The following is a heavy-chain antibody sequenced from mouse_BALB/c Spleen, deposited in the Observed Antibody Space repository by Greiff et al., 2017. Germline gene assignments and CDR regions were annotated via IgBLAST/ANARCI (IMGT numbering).Heavy chain of an antibody. Sequence: VQLQQSGPELVKPGASVKMSCKASGYTFTSYVMHWVKQKPGQGLEWIGYINPYNDGTKYNENFKGKATLTSDKSSSTAYMELSSLTSEDSAVYYCARPYYGSSPYAMDYWGQGTSVTVSS. CDR3: ARPYYGSSPYAMDY. CDR1: GYTFTSYV. V-gene: IGHV1-14*01. J-gene: IGHJ4*01. CDR2: INPYNDGT. D-gene: IGHD1-1*01.